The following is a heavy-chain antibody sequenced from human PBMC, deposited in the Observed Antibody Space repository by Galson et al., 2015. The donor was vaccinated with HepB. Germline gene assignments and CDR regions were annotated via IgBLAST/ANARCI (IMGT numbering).Heavy chain of an antibody. CDR1: GFTFSSYS. V-gene: IGHV3-48*04. D-gene: IGHD3-16*02. CDR2: ISSSSSTI. J-gene: IGHJ4*02. Sequence: SLRLSCAASGFTFSSYSMNWVRQAPGKGLEWVSYISSSSSTIYYADSVKGRFTISRDNAKNSLYLQMNSLRAEDTAVYYCARTTPSDTYYDYVWGSYRYNSFDYWGQGTLVTVSS. CDR3: ARTTPSDTYYDYVWGSYRYNSFDY.